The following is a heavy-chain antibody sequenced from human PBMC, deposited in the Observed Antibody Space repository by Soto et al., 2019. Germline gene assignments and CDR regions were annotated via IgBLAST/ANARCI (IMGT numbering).Heavy chain of an antibody. Sequence: GASVKVSCKASGGTFSSYAISWVRQAPGQGLEWMGGIIPIFGTANYAQKFQGRVTITADKSTSTAYMELSSLRSEDTAVYYCAREVVELTHYYYGMDVRGQGTTVTVSS. CDR3: AREVVELTHYYYGMDV. J-gene: IGHJ6*02. V-gene: IGHV1-69*06. CDR2: IIPIFGTA. CDR1: GGTFSSYA. D-gene: IGHD1-7*01.